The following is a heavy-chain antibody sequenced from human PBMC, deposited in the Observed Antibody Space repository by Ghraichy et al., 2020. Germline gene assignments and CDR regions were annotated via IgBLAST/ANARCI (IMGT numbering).Heavy chain of an antibody. CDR2: TGNSGDNK. J-gene: IGHJ4*02. D-gene: IGHD1-26*01. Sequence: GGSLRLSCAASGFTFSSYSMNWVRQAPGKGLEWVAATGNSGDNKYYADSVKGRFTISRDNSKNTLFLQMNSLRAEDTAIYYCAKDPRNSIVGAAVDYWGQGTLVTVSS. V-gene: IGHV3-23*01. CDR3: AKDPRNSIVGAAVDY. CDR1: GFTFSSYS.